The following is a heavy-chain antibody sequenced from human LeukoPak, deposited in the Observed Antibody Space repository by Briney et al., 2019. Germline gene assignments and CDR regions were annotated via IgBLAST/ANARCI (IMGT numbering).Heavy chain of an antibody. CDR1: GFTFSSYA. V-gene: IGHV3-23*01. CDR2: ISGSGDIT. Sequence: GGSLRLSCAASGFTFSSYAMSWVRQAPGKGLERVSAISGSGDITYYADSVEGRFTISRDNSKNTLYLQMDSLRAEDTAIYYCAKDRNSGGSCLNGWGQGTLVTVSS. D-gene: IGHD2-15*01. CDR3: AKDRNSGGSCLNG. J-gene: IGHJ4*02.